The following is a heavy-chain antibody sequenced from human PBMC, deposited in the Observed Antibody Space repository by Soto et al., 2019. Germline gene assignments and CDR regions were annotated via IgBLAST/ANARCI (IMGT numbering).Heavy chain of an antibody. CDR1: GASISSYF. D-gene: IGHD3-10*01. Sequence: QVQLQESGPGLVKPSDTLSLTCTVSGASISSYFWSWIRQAPGKGLEWIGYMYYSGNGKYNPSLKSRVTISIDTSRNQFSLRLDSVTAADSAVYYCARDPSGSYYHYFDYWGQGSLVTVSS. J-gene: IGHJ4*02. CDR3: ARDPSGSYYHYFDY. CDR2: MYYSGNG. V-gene: IGHV4-59*01.